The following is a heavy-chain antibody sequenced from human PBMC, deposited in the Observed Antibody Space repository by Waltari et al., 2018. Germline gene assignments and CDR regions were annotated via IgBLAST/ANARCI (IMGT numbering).Heavy chain of an antibody. CDR1: GYTFTSYY. Sequence: QVQLVQSGAEVKKPGASVKVSCKASGYTFTSYYMHWVRQAPGQGLEWMGIINPRGGSTGYEQKFQGRVTMTRDTSTSTVYMELSSLRSEDTAVYYCARDLSSRRDYWGQGTLVTVSS. CDR2: INPRGGST. D-gene: IGHD6-13*01. V-gene: IGHV1-46*01. J-gene: IGHJ4*02. CDR3: ARDLSSRRDY.